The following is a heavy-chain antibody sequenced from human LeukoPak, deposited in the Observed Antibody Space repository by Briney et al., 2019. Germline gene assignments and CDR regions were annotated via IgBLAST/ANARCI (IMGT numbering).Heavy chain of an antibody. D-gene: IGHD3-22*01. Sequence: GGSLRLSCAASGFTFSSYAMHWVRQAPGKGLEWVAVISYDGSNKYYADSVKGRFTISRDNSKNTLYLQMNSLRAEDTAVYYCARAWGYYDSSGPLDYWGQGTLVTVSS. V-gene: IGHV3-30-3*01. J-gene: IGHJ4*02. CDR1: GFTFSSYA. CDR2: ISYDGSNK. CDR3: ARAWGYYDSSGPLDY.